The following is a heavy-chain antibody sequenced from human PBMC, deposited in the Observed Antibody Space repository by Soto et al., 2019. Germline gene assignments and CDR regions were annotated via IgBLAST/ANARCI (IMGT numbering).Heavy chain of an antibody. CDR1: GYTFTGYY. V-gene: IGHV1-8*02. J-gene: IGHJ6*02. CDR3: ARAVGPDIVATITGLPYYYGMDV. Sequence: WASVKVSCKASGYTFTGYYMHWVRQAPGQGLEWMGWMNPNSGNTGYAQKFQGRVTMTRNTSISTAYMELSSLRSEDTAVYYCARAVGPDIVATITGLPYYYGMDVWGQGTTVTVSS. D-gene: IGHD5-12*01. CDR2: MNPNSGNT.